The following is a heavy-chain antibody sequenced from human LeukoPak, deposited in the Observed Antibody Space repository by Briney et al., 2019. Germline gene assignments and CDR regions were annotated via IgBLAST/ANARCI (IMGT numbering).Heavy chain of an antibody. CDR2: ISAYNGNT. CDR1: GYTFTSYG. V-gene: IGHV1-18*01. CDR3: AWGGDSSCYYEVFDY. J-gene: IGHJ4*02. D-gene: IGHD3-22*01. Sequence: ASVKVSCKASGYTFTSYGISWVRQAPGQGLEWMGWISAYNGNTNYAQKLQGRVTMTTDTSTSTAYMELRSLRSDDTAVYYCAWGGDSSCYYEVFDYWGQGTLVTVSS.